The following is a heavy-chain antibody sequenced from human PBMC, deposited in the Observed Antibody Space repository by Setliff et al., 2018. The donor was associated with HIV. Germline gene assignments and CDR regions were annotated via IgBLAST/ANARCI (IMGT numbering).Heavy chain of an antibody. CDR3: ASKISCTNGVCLDAFDT. CDR1: GGTFSSYA. Sequence: SVKVSCKASGGTFSSYAISWVRQAPGQGLEWVGRIIPIFGTENYAQKFQGRVTMTRDTSISTAYMELSRLRSDDTAVYYCASKISCTNGVCLDAFDTWGQGTLVTVSS. CDR2: IIPIFGTE. D-gene: IGHD2-8*01. J-gene: IGHJ4*02. V-gene: IGHV1-69*05.